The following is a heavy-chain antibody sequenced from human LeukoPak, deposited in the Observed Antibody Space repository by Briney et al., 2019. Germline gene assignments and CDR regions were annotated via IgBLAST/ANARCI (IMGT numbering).Heavy chain of an antibody. J-gene: IGHJ6*03. CDR2: IYYSGST. D-gene: IGHD4-11*01. Sequence: RTSETLSLTCTVSGGSISSSSYYWGWIRQPPGKGLEWIGSIYYSGSTYYNPSLKSRVTISVDTSKNQFSLKLSSVTAADTAVYYCAKTLGTVTTLVYYYMDVWGKGTTVTVSS. CDR3: AKTLGTVTTLVYYYMDV. V-gene: IGHV4-39*07. CDR1: GGSISSSSYY.